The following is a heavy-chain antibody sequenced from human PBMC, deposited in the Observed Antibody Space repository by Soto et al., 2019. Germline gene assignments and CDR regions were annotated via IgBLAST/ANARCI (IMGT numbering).Heavy chain of an antibody. Sequence: GESLKISCKGSGYSFTSYWIGWVRQMPGRGLEWMGIIYPGDSDTRYSPSFQGQVTISADKSISTAYLQWSSLKASDTAMYYCARLSIGRILAPRKSWFDPWGQGTLVTVSS. CDR2: IYPGDSDT. J-gene: IGHJ5*02. V-gene: IGHV5-51*01. CDR3: ARLSIGRILAPRKSWFDP. CDR1: GYSFTSYW.